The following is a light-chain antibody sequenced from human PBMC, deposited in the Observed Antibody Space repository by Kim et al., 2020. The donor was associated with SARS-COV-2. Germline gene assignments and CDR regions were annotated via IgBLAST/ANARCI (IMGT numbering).Light chain of an antibody. J-gene: IGKJ1*01. CDR1: QGIRND. CDR2: GAS. Sequence: GSVGDRGTITSRESQGIRNDLGWYQQKPGKAPKLLIYGASSLQSGVPSRFSGSGAGTDFTLTISSLQPEDFATYYCLQDYSYPRTCGQGTKVDIK. V-gene: IGKV1-6*01. CDR3: LQDYSYPRT.